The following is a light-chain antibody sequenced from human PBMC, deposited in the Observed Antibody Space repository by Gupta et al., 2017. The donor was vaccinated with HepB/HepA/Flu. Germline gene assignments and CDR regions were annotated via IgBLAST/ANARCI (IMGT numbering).Light chain of an antibody. J-gene: IGKJ4*01. CDR3: QQHSNWPPLT. V-gene: IGKV3-15*01. Sequence: EIVMTQSPATLSVSPGERVTLSCRASQTVDSRLAWYQQKPGQAPRILIYGSSTRATGIPARFTGSGFGTEFTLTISSLQSEDFAVYYCQQHSNWPPLTFGGGTKVEIK. CDR1: QTVDSR. CDR2: GSS.